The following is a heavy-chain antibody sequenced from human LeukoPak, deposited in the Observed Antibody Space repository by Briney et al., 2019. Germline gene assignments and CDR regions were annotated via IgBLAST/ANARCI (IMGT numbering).Heavy chain of an antibody. V-gene: IGHV4-61*01. J-gene: IGHJ4*02. CDR2: IYSRGLTRGST. Sequence: SETVSLTCTVSGGSISSRSYYWSRIRQHPGKGLEWIGYIYSRGLTRGSTNYNPSLKSRVTISVDTSKNQFSLKLSSVTGADTAVYYCARDQEYSGSYYRYFDIWGPGDLLTVSS. CDR3: ARDQEYSGSYYRYFDI. CDR1: GGSISSRSYY. D-gene: IGHD1-26*01.